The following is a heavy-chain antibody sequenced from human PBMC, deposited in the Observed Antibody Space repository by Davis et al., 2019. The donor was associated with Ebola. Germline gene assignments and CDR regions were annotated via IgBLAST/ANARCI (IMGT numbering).Heavy chain of an antibody. CDR3: ARATHLDY. J-gene: IGHJ4*02. Sequence: GESLKISCAASGFTFSSYGMHWVRQAPGKGLEWVAVISYDGSNKYYADSVKGRFTISRDNSKNTLYLQMNSLGAEDTAVYYCARATHLDYWGQGTLVTVSS. V-gene: IGHV3-30*03. CDR2: ISYDGSNK. CDR1: GFTFSSYG.